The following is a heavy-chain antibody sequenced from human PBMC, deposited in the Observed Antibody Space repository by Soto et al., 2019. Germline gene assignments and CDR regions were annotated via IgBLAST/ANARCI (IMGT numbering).Heavy chain of an antibody. D-gene: IGHD3-3*01. CDR1: GYTFTSYG. Sequence: ASVKVSCKASGYTFTSYGISWVRQAPGQGLEWMGWISANNGNTNYAQNLQGRVTMNTDTSTSTAYMELRSLRSDDTAVYYCARFNFWSGYLFFDYWGQGTLVTVSS. J-gene: IGHJ4*02. CDR2: ISANNGNT. V-gene: IGHV1-18*04. CDR3: ARFNFWSGYLFFDY.